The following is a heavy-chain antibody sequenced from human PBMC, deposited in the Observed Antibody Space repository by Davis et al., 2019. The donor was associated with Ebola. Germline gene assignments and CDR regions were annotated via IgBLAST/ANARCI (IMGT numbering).Heavy chain of an antibody. CDR1: GYTFTGYY. CDR2: INPNSGGT. J-gene: IGHJ4*02. CDR3: AREGYCSGGSCYNGLFDY. D-gene: IGHD2-15*01. V-gene: IGHV1-2*04. Sequence: ASVKVSCKASGYTFTGYYMHWVRQAPGQGLEWMGWINPNSGGTNYAQKFQGWVTMTRDTSISTAYMELSRLRSDDTTVYYCAREGYCSGGSCYNGLFDYWGQGTLVTVSS.